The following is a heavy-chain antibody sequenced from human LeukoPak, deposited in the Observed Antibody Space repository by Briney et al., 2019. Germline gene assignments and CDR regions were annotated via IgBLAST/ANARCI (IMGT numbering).Heavy chain of an antibody. CDR1: GSTLRSYS. V-gene: IGHV3-21*01. J-gene: IGHJ4*02. CDR3: AREYSGDDGPLDY. D-gene: IGHD5-24*01. CDR2: ISSSSSYI. Sequence: PGGPLGLSCAASGSTLRSYSMNWFGQPPGKGLEGVSSISSSSSYIYYADSVKGRFTISRDNAKNSLYLQMNSLRAEDTAVYYCAREYSGDDGPLDYWGQGTLVTVSS.